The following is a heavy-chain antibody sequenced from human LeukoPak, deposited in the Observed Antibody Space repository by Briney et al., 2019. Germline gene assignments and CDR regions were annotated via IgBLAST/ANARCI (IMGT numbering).Heavy chain of an antibody. V-gene: IGHV3-23*01. CDR1: GFTFSNYA. J-gene: IGHJ4*02. CDR2: ISGSGDST. CDR3: AKYAVYCSSTSCFDFDY. D-gene: IGHD2-2*01. Sequence: GGSLRLSCAASGFTFSNYAMTWVRQAPGQGLESVSTISGSGDSTYYANSVKGRFTISRDNSKNTLYLQMNSLRAEDTAVYYCAKYAVYCSSTSCFDFDYWGQGTLVTVSS.